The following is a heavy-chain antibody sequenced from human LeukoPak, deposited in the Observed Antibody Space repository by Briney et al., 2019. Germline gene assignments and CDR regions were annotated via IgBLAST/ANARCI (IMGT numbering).Heavy chain of an antibody. D-gene: IGHD2-2*01. V-gene: IGHV4-34*01. CDR2: INHSGSN. Sequence: PSETLSLTCAVYGGSFSGYYWSWIHQPPGKGLEWIGEINHSGSNNYNPSLKSRVTISVDTSKNQFSLKLSSVTAADTAVYYCARVGVVPAAMGPWFDPWGQGTLVTVSS. CDR3: ARVGVVPAAMGPWFDP. CDR1: GGSFSGYY. J-gene: IGHJ5*02.